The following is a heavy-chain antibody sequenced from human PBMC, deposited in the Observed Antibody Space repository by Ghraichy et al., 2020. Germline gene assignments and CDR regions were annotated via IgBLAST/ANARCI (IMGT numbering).Heavy chain of an antibody. CDR2: ISVTGGST. V-gene: IGHV3-23*01. CDR1: GFTFSSYA. Sequence: GGSLRLSCAASGFTFSSYAMSWVRQAPGKGLEWVSTISVTGGSTYYADSVKGRFTISRDNSRNTLYLQMNSLRAEDTAVYYCAKGFGFSVGASDYWGQGTLVTVSS. J-gene: IGHJ4*02. CDR3: AKGFGFSVGASDY. D-gene: IGHD1-26*01.